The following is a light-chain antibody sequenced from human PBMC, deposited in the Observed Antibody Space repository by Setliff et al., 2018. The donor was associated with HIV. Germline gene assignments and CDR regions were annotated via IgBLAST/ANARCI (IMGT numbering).Light chain of an antibody. Sequence: QSVLTQPASVSGSPGQSITISCIEASSDVSWYQQHPGRAPKLIISDVTNRPSGVSDRFSGSKSGTRASLTISGLRIDDEADYYCCSYASTGSFVFGTGTKVTVL. CDR1: SSDV. V-gene: IGLV2-23*02. J-gene: IGLJ1*01. CDR2: DVT. CDR3: CSYASTGSFV.